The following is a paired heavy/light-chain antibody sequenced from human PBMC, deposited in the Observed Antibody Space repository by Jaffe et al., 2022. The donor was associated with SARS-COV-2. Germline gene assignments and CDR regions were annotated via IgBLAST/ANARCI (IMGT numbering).Heavy chain of an antibody. Sequence: EAQVVESGGGLVQPGGSLRLSCAVSGFTFSSVAISWVRQAPGKGLEWVSGISGGGGSTWYADSVKGRFTISGDSSKNTLYLQMNSLRVEDTAVYYCAKADCGGHCSIGPYVRWGQGALVTVSS. CDR1: GFTFSSVA. CDR2: ISGGGGST. CDR3: AKADCGGHCSIGPYVR. D-gene: IGHD2-21*02. V-gene: IGHV3-23*04. J-gene: IGHJ4*02.
Light chain of an antibody. Sequence: DIVMTQSPDSLAVSLGERATINCRSSQNILYSSNNKNYLAWYQQKPGQPPKLLIYWATTRESGVPDRFSGGGSGTDFTLTINSLQAEDVAVYYCHQYYTTPFTFGPGTKVDIK. J-gene: IGKJ3*01. CDR3: HQYYTTPFT. CDR1: QNILYSSNNKNY. V-gene: IGKV4-1*01. CDR2: WAT.